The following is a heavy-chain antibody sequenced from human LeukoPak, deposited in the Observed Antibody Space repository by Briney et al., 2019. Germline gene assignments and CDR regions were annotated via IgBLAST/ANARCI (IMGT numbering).Heavy chain of an antibody. Sequence: GSLRLSCVASGFTFGSFWMSWVRQAPGKGLEWVANIKQDGNQKYYVDSVKGRITISRDNTKNSLYLQMNSLRAEDTAVYYCARDLANYYDSSGYQDYWGQGTLVTVSS. CDR1: GFTFGSFW. V-gene: IGHV3-7*03. CDR3: ARDLANYYDSSGYQDY. J-gene: IGHJ4*02. D-gene: IGHD3-22*01. CDR2: IKQDGNQK.